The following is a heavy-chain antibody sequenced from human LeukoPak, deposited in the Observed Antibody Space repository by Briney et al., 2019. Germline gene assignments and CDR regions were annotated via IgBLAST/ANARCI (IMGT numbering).Heavy chain of an antibody. D-gene: IGHD3-10*01. Sequence: GESLKISCKGSGYSFSSYWIGWVRQMSGKGLEWVGMIYPGDSDTRYSPSFQGQVTISADKSISTAFLQWSSLKASDTAMNYCVRGGGEQQVDYWGQGTLVTVSS. CDR3: VRGGGEQQVDY. J-gene: IGHJ4*02. CDR1: GYSFSSYW. V-gene: IGHV5-51*01. CDR2: IYPGDSDT.